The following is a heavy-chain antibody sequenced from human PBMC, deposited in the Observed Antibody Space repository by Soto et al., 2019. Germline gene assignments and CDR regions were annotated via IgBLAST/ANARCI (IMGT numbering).Heavy chain of an antibody. CDR2: IFSNDEK. V-gene: IGHV2-26*01. CDR3: ASAYSTSWYWFDP. J-gene: IGHJ5*02. D-gene: IGHD6-13*01. CDR1: GFSLSNAGLS. Sequence: QVTVKESGPVLVKPTYTLTLNCTVSGFSLSNAGLSVSWIRQPPGKALEWLAHIFSNDEKSYTTSLKSRLTISKDTSKSQVVLTMTNMDPLDTATYYCASAYSTSWYWFDPWGQGTLVTVSS.